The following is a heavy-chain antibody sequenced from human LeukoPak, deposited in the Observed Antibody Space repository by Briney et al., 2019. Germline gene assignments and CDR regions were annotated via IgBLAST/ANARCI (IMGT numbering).Heavy chain of an antibody. CDR3: AMGMARIAAAGRLGY. D-gene: IGHD6-13*01. CDR2: IIPIFGTA. V-gene: IGHV1-69*13. Sequence: GASVKVSCKASGGTFSSYAISWVRQAPGQGLEWMGGIIPIFGTANYAQKFQGRVTITADESTSTAYMELSSLRSDDTAVYYCAMGMARIAAAGRLGYWGQGTLVTVSS. J-gene: IGHJ4*02. CDR1: GGTFSSYA.